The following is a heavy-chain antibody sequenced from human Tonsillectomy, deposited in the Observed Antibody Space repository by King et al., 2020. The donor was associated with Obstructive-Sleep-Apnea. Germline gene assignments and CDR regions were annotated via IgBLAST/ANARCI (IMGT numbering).Heavy chain of an antibody. Sequence: QLQESGPGLVKPSETLSLTCTVSGGSISSSSYYWGWIRQPPGKGLEWIGSIDYSGSTYYNPSLKSRVTISVDTSKNQFSLKLSSVTAADTAVYYCARHVSSDQNYYKRWLFGGYYFDYWGQGTLVTVSS. D-gene: IGHD3-10*01. CDR1: GGSISSSSYY. CDR3: ARHVSSDQNYYKRWLFGGYYFDY. CDR2: IDYSGST. J-gene: IGHJ4*02. V-gene: IGHV4-39*01.